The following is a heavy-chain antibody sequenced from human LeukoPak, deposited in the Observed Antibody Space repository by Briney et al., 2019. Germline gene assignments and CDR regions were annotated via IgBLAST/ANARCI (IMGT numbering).Heavy chain of an antibody. CDR3: ARGDCSGGSCDAFDI. V-gene: IGHV4-59*12. CDR1: GGSISSYY. D-gene: IGHD2-15*01. Sequence: SETLSLTCTVSGGSISSYYWSWIRQPPGKGLEWIGYIYYSGSTNYNPSLKSRVTISVDRSKNQFSLKLSSVTAADTAVYYCARGDCSGGSCDAFDIWGQGTMVTVSS. CDR2: IYYSGST. J-gene: IGHJ3*02.